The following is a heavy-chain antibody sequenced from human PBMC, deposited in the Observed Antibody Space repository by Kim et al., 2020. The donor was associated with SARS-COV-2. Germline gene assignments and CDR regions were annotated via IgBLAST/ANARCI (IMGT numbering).Heavy chain of an antibody. Sequence: CSADSMKGRFTTSRDNSKNTLYLQMNSLRAEDTAVYYCAKEQWYRTGMDVWGQGTTVTVSS. V-gene: IGHV3-23*01. D-gene: IGHD6-19*01. J-gene: IGHJ6*02. CDR3: AKEQWYRTGMDV.